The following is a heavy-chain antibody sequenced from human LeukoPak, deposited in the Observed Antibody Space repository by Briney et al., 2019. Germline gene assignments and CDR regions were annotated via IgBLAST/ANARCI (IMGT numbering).Heavy chain of an antibody. CDR3: ARVTTTGSYYYMDV. CDR1: GGSFSTSSYF. V-gene: IGHV4-61*01. Sequence: SETLSLTCIVSGGSFSTSSYFWGWIRQPPGKGLEWIGDIYYSGTSNYNPALKSRVTISVDTSKNQFSLKLSSVTAADTAVYFCARVTTTGSYYYMDVWAKGTTVTVSS. CDR2: IYYSGTS. J-gene: IGHJ6*03. D-gene: IGHD4-11*01.